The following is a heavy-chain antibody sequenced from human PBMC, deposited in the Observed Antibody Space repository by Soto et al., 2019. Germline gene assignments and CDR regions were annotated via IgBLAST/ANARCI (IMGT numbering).Heavy chain of an antibody. CDR1: GFTFSSYA. J-gene: IGHJ4*02. V-gene: IGHV3-23*01. Sequence: PGGSLRLSCAASGFTFSSYAMSWVRQALGKGLEWVSAISGSGGSTYYADSVKGRFTISGDNSKNTLYLQMNSLRAEDTAVYYCAKARPITMIVVVINPVDYWGQGTLVTVSS. CDR2: ISGSGGST. CDR3: AKARPITMIVVVINPVDY. D-gene: IGHD3-22*01.